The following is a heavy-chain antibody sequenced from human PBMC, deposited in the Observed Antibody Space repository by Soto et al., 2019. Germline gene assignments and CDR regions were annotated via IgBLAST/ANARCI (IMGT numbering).Heavy chain of an antibody. J-gene: IGHJ5*02. CDR1: GFTFSSYA. Sequence: GGSLRLSCAASGFTFSSYAMSWVRQAPGKGLEWVSAISGSGGSTYYADSVRGRFTISRDNSKNTLYLQMNSLRAEDTAVYYCAKVTTWIAVAGTAWFDPWGQGSLVTVSS. CDR2: ISGSGGST. D-gene: IGHD6-19*01. V-gene: IGHV3-23*01. CDR3: AKVTTWIAVAGTAWFDP.